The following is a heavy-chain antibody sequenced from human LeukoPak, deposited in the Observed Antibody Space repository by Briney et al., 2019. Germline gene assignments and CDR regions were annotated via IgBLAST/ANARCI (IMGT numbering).Heavy chain of an antibody. J-gene: IGHJ4*02. CDR3: VGYSSSWGYFDY. D-gene: IGHD6-13*01. CDR1: GGSFINYY. Sequence: SETLSLTCAVYGGSFINYYWTWIRQPPGKGLEWIGEINHSGSTNYNPSLKSRVTISVDTSKNQFSLKLSSVTAADTAVYYCVGYSSSWGYFDYWGQGTLVTVSS. CDR2: INHSGST. V-gene: IGHV4-34*01.